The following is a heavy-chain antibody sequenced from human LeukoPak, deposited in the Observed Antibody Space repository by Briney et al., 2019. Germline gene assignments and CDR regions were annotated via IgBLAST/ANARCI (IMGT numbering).Heavy chain of an antibody. CDR3: ARYHCGSTYCPGVDF. CDR2: IWNSGNS. CDR1: AGSINSGGYF. V-gene: IGHV4-31*03. Sequence: SETLSLTCTVSAGSINSGGYFWTWVCQHPGEGLEWIGYIWNSGNSYYNPSLPSRVIISADSSKSTFSLKLSSVTAADTAVYYCARYHCGSTYCPGVDFYGQGTLVTVSS. D-gene: IGHD2-2*01. J-gene: IGHJ4*02.